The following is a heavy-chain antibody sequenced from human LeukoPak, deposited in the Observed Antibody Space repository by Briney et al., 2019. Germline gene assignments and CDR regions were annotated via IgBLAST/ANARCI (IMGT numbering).Heavy chain of an antibody. CDR2: ISGSGGST. CDR3: AKAGSRDGYNYDY. V-gene: IGHV3-23*01. D-gene: IGHD5-24*01. Sequence: PGGSLRLSCAASGFTFTSYDMSWVRQAPGKGLEWVSAISGSGGSTYYADSVKGRFTISRDNSKNTLYLQMNSLRADDTAVYYCAKAGSRDGYNYDYWGQGTLVTVSS. J-gene: IGHJ4*02. CDR1: GFTFTSYD.